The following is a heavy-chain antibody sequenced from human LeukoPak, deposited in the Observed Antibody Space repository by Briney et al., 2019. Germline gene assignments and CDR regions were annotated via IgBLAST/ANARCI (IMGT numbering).Heavy chain of an antibody. D-gene: IGHD3-10*02. CDR2: IRFDGSNK. J-gene: IGHJ4*02. Sequence: GGSLRLSCAASGFTFNTYGMHWVRQAPGKGLEWVAFIRFDGSNKYYADFVKGRFTISRDNAKNSLYLQMNSLRAEDTAVYYCARGTMFPYYFDYWGQGTLVTVSS. CDR1: GFTFNTYG. CDR3: ARGTMFPYYFDY. V-gene: IGHV3-30*02.